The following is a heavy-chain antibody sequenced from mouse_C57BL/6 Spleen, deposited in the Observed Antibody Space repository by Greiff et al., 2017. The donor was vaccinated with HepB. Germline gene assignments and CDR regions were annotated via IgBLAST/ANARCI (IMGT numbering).Heavy chain of an antibody. V-gene: IGHV1-85*01. J-gene: IGHJ2*01. CDR1: GYTFTSYD. D-gene: IGHD1-1*01. CDR2: IYPRDGST. Sequence: QVQLQQPGPELVKPGASVKLSCKASGYTFTSYDINWVKQRPGQGLEWIGWIYPRDGSTKYNEKFKGKATLTVDTSSSTAYMELHSLTSEDSAVYFCAREADYYGSSSDYWGQGTTLTVSS. CDR3: AREADYYGSSSDY.